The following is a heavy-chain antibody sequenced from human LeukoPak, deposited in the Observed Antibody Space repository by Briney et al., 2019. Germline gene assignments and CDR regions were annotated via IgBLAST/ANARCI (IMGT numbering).Heavy chain of an antibody. Sequence: GGSLRLSREVSGITFRKYWMTWVRQAPGKGLEWVASINEDGSSKWYVDSVKGRFTVSRDNAENSLHLQLNSLRVDDTAVYYCTRDYSNARDYWGQGTLVTVSS. V-gene: IGHV3-7*01. CDR3: TRDYSNARDY. D-gene: IGHD2-21*01. CDR2: INEDGSSK. J-gene: IGHJ4*02. CDR1: GITFRKYW.